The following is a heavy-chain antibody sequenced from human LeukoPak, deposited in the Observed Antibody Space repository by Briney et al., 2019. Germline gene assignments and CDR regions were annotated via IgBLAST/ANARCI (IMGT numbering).Heavy chain of an antibody. CDR2: IIPILGIA. J-gene: IGHJ6*02. V-gene: IGHV1-69*02. CDR3: ARSAGYGSSGHDYYYYGMDV. CDR1: GGTFSSYT. D-gene: IGHD3-22*01. Sequence: SVKVSCKASGGTFSSYTISWVRQAPGQGLEWMGRIIPILGIANYAQKFQGRVTITADKSTSTAYMELSSLRSEDTAVYYCARSAGYGSSGHDYYYYGMDVWGQGTTVTVSS.